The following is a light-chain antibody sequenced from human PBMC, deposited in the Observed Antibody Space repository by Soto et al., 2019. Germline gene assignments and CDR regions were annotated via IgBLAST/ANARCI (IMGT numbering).Light chain of an antibody. CDR2: GPS. CDR3: HQYATSPQT. V-gene: IGKV3-20*01. CDR1: QSFLKNY. J-gene: IGKJ1*01. Sequence: EIVLTQSPGTLSLSPGERATLSCRASQSFLKNYLPWYQQKPGQAPRLLIYGPSIRATGIPDRFSGSGSGTDFTLSISRLEPEDFAVYYCHQYATSPQTFGQGTKVEIK.